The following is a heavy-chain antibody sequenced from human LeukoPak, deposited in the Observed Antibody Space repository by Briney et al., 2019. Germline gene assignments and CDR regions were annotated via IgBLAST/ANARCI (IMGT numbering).Heavy chain of an antibody. CDR1: RYTITSYD. D-gene: IGHD4-23*01. V-gene: IGHV1-8*02. CDR3: ARGTTVVTPDFDY. CDR2: MNPNTGNT. Sequence: ASVKVSCKASRYTITSYDINWVRQATGQGLEWMGWMNPNTGNTGYAQKLQGRVTMTTDTSTSTAYMELRSLRSDDTAVYYCARGTTVVTPDFDYWGQGTLVTVSS. J-gene: IGHJ4*02.